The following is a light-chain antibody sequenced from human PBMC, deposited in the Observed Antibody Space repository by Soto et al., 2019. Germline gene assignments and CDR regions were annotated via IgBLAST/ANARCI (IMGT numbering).Light chain of an antibody. J-gene: IGKJ2*01. Sequence: DIQMTQSPSSLSASVGDRVTITCRASQSISSYLNWYQQKPGKAPKLLIYAASSLQSGVPSRFSGSGSGTDFTLTISSLPPEEFAAYYGAQSYSTPPTFGQGTKLEIK. V-gene: IGKV1-39*01. CDR1: QSISSY. CDR3: AQSYSTPPT. CDR2: AAS.